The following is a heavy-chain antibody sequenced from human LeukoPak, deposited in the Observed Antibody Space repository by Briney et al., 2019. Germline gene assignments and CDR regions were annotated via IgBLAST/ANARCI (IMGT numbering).Heavy chain of an antibody. CDR1: GGSISSSNW. Sequence: SETLSLTCAVSGGSISSSNWWSWVRQPPGKGLEWIGEIYHSGSTNYNPSLKSRVTISVDKSKNQFSLKLSSVTAADTAVYYCARAPIAAAEYFQHWGQGTLVTVSS. CDR3: ARAPIAAAEYFQH. D-gene: IGHD6-13*01. CDR2: IYHSGST. V-gene: IGHV4-4*02. J-gene: IGHJ1*01.